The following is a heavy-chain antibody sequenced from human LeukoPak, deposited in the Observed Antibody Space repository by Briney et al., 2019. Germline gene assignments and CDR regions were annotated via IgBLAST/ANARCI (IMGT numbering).Heavy chain of an antibody. D-gene: IGHD6-19*01. CDR1: GGSFSGYY. CDR2: INHSGST. Sequence: SETLSLTCAVYGGSFSGYYWSWIRQPPGKGLEWIGEINHSGSTNYNPSLKSRVTISVDTSKNQFSLKLSSVTAADTAVYYCARGFSGWSDLYYSDYWGQGTLVTVSS. CDR3: ARGFSGWSDLYYSDY. J-gene: IGHJ4*02. V-gene: IGHV4-34*01.